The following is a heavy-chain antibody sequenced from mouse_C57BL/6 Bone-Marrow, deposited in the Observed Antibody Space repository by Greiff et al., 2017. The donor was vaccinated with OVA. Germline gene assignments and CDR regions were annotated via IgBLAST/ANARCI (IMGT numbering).Heavy chain of an antibody. CDR2: IHPNSGST. Sequence: QVHVKQPGAELVKPGASVKLSCKASGYTFTSYWMHWVKQRPGQGLEWIGMIHPNSGSTNYNEKFKSKATLTVDKSSSTAYMQLSSLTSDDSAVYYCARGWLPPLGYWGQGTTLTVSS. V-gene: IGHV1-64*01. CDR3: ARGWLPPLGY. J-gene: IGHJ2*01. CDR1: GYTFTSYW. D-gene: IGHD2-3*01.